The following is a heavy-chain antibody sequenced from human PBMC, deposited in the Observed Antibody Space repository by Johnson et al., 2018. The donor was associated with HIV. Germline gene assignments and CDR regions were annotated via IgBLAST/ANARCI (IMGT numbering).Heavy chain of an antibody. CDR3: TRVPRKGVTPDTFDI. J-gene: IGHJ3*02. CDR1: GFTFGEYA. Sequence: VQLVESGGGLVQPGRSLRLSCTGSGFTFGEYAVSWFHQAPGKGLEWVGFIRSKAYGGTTEYAASVKGRFTISREDSKSVAYLQLNSLNTEDTAVYFCTRVPRKGVTPDTFDIWGPGTMVTVSS. CDR2: IRSKAYGGTT. V-gene: IGHV3-49*03. D-gene: IGHD4-11*01.